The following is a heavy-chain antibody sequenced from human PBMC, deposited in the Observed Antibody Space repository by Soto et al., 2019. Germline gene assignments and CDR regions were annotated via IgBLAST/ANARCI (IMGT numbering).Heavy chain of an antibody. D-gene: IGHD5-12*01. J-gene: IGHJ4*02. V-gene: IGHV3-23*01. Sequence: GGSVRLSCAASGFTFSSYAMSWVRQAPGKGLEWVSAISGSGGSTYYADSVKGRFTISRDNSKNTLYLQMNSLRAEDTAVYYCAKSYDGNPRNPDYWGQGTLVTVSS. CDR3: AKSYDGNPRNPDY. CDR2: ISGSGGST. CDR1: GFTFSSYA.